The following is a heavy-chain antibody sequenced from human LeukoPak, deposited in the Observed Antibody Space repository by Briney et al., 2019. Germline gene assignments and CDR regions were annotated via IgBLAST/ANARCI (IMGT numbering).Heavy chain of an antibody. V-gene: IGHV3-48*03. CDR2: ISSSGSII. D-gene: IGHD3-22*01. CDR3: ARDAHYYDTSGYFRAPFDY. Sequence: GGSLRLSCAASGFTFSSYEMNWVRQAPGKGLEWVSCISSSGSIIYYADSVKGRFTISRDNAKNSLYLQMNSLRAEDTAVYYCARDAHYYDTSGYFRAPFDYWGQGTLVTVSS. CDR1: GFTFSSYE. J-gene: IGHJ4*02.